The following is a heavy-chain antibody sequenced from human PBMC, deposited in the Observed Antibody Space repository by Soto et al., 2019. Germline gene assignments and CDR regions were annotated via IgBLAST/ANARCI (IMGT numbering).Heavy chain of an antibody. Sequence: VASVKVSCKASGYPFTSYGISWVRQAPGQGLEWMGWISAYNGNTNYAQKLPGRVTMTTDTSTSTAYMELRSLRSDDTDVYYCARASSGMDDYYYGMYFWGQGTTVTVSS. CDR2: ISAYNGNT. CDR1: GYPFTSYG. V-gene: IGHV1-18*01. J-gene: IGHJ6*02. D-gene: IGHD1-26*01. CDR3: ARASSGMDDYYYGMYF.